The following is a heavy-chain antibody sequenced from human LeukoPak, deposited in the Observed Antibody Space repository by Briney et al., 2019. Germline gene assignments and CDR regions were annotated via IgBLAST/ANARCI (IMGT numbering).Heavy chain of an antibody. D-gene: IGHD6-25*01. Sequence: GGSLRLSCEASGFSMSVYWMSWVRQAPGKGLEWVGNIKPDGSERNYVDSVKGRFTISRDNAKKSLYLQMSSLRAEDTAVYYCAREGGGPRWLDPWGQGTLVTVSS. CDR1: GFSMSVYW. CDR3: AREGGGPRWLDP. J-gene: IGHJ5*02. CDR2: IKPDGSER. V-gene: IGHV3-7*03.